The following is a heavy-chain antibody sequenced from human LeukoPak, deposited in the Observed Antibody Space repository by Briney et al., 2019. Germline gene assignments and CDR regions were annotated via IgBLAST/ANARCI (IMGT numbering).Heavy chain of an antibody. V-gene: IGHV3-30*02. Sequence: GGSLRLSCAASGFTFSSYGMHWVRQAPGKGLEWVAFIRYDGSNKYYADSVKGRFTISRDNSKNTLYLQMNSLRAEDTAVYYCAKVRLRGTAIKGAMYYFDYWGQGTLVTVSS. D-gene: IGHD5-18*01. CDR3: AKVRLRGTAIKGAMYYFDY. J-gene: IGHJ4*02. CDR2: IRYDGSNK. CDR1: GFTFSSYG.